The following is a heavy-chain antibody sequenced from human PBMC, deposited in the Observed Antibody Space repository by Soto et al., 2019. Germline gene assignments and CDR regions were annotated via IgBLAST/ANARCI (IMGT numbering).Heavy chain of an antibody. Sequence: SETLSLTCTVSGGSISSYYWSWIRQPPGKGLEWIAYIYYSGSTNYNPSLKSRVTISVDTSKNQFSLKLSSVSAADTAVYYCARGSGNPYFAYWGQGTLVTVSS. CDR3: ARGSGNPYFAY. V-gene: IGHV4-59*08. D-gene: IGHD1-26*01. CDR1: GGSISSYY. CDR2: IYYSGST. J-gene: IGHJ4*02.